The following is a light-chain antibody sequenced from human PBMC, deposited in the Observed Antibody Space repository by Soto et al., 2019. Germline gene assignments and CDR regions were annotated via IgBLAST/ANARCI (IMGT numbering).Light chain of an antibody. CDR3: QQLNSYPPFT. V-gene: IGKV1-9*01. CDR2: AAS. J-gene: IGKJ3*01. Sequence: GARVTITCRASQGISSYLAWYQQKPGKAPKLLIYAASTLQSGVPSRFSGSGSGTEFTLTISSLQPEDFATYYCQQLNSYPPFTFGPGTKVDIK. CDR1: QGISSY.